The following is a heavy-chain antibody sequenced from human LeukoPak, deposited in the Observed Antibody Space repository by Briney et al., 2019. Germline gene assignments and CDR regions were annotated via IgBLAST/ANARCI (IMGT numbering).Heavy chain of an antibody. Sequence: TGGSLRLSCAASGFTFSNAWMSWVRQASGKGLEWVGRIRSKANSYATAYAASVRGRFTISRDDSKNTAYLQMNSLKTEDTAVYYCSRHQILYNSSSSSYYYYYMDVWGKGTTVTVSS. D-gene: IGHD6-6*01. V-gene: IGHV3-73*01. J-gene: IGHJ6*03. CDR2: IRSKANSYAT. CDR1: GFTFSNAW. CDR3: SRHQILYNSSSSSYYYYYMDV.